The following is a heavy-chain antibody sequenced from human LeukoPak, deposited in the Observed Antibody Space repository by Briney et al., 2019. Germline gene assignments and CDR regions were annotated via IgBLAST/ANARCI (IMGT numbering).Heavy chain of an antibody. J-gene: IGHJ5*02. CDR1: GVSISSGDYS. CDR3: ARVGSDWNDVRYNWFDP. Sequence: SETLSLTCAVSGVSISSGDYSWSWIGQPPGKGLEWIGYIVQSGSTYYNPSLKSRVTISVDRSKNQFSLKLSSVTAADTAVYYCARVGSDWNDVRYNWFDPWGQGTLVTVSS. CDR2: IVQSGST. D-gene: IGHD1-1*01. V-gene: IGHV4-30-2*01.